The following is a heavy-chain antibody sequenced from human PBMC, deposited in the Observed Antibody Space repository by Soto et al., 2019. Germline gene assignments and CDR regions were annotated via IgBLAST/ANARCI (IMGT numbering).Heavy chain of an antibody. V-gene: IGHV1-69*01. CDR2: ILPISGAA. D-gene: IGHD3-10*01. Sequence: QVQLVQSGAEVKKPGSSVKVSCKLFGVTFSNYRISWVRQAPGQGLEWMGGILPISGAANYAQKFQGRVTITADESTSTAYMELSSLGSEETAVYYCARGGSKYYGSGNYAFDYWGQGTLVTVSS. CDR1: GVTFSNYR. CDR3: ARGGSKYYGSGNYAFDY. J-gene: IGHJ4*02.